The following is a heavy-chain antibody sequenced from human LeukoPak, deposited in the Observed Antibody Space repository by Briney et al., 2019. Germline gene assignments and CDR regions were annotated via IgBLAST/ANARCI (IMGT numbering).Heavy chain of an antibody. CDR1: GGSITSYY. D-gene: IGHD3-22*01. J-gene: IGHJ4*02. V-gene: IGHV4-59*08. Sequence: SETLSLTCTVSGGSITSYYWNWIRQSPGKGLEWIGYIYYTGSTNSNPSLKSRVTISVDTSKNQFFLRLSSMTAADTAMYYCASSYFYDGNRYFDYWGRGTLVTVSS. CDR2: IYYTGST. CDR3: ASSYFYDGNRYFDY.